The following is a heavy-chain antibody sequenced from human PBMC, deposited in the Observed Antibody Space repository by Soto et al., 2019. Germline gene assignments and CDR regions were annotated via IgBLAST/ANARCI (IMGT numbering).Heavy chain of an antibody. CDR2: IWYDGSNK. J-gene: IGHJ4*02. CDR3: ARDGLGYCSGGSCYTLDY. Sequence: QVQLVESGGGVVQPGRSLRLSCAASGFTFSSYGMHWVRQAPGKGLEWVAVIWYDGSNKYYADSVKGRFTISRDNSKNTLYLQMTSLRAEDTAGYYCARDGLGYCSGGSCYTLDYWGQGTLVTVSS. V-gene: IGHV3-33*01. D-gene: IGHD2-15*01. CDR1: GFTFSSYG.